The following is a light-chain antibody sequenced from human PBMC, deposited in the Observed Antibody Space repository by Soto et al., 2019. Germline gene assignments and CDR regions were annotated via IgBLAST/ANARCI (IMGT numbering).Light chain of an antibody. J-gene: IGKJ3*01. Sequence: DIQMTQSPSSLSASVGDRVTITCRASQGISNYLAWYQQKPGKVPKLLIYAASTLQSGVPSRFSGSVSGTDFTLTISSLQPEDVGTYYCQKYNSAPQTVGPGTKVDIK. CDR3: QKYNSAPQT. CDR2: AAS. CDR1: QGISNY. V-gene: IGKV1-27*01.